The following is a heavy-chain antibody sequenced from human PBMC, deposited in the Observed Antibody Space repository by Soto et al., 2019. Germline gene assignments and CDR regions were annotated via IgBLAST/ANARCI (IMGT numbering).Heavy chain of an antibody. CDR3: ARATIFGVVINEAVGNMDV. D-gene: IGHD3-3*01. V-gene: IGHV1-18*01. Sequence: ASVKVSCKASGYTFTSYGISWVRQAPGQGLEWMGWISAYNGNTNYAQKLQGRVTMTTDTSTSTAYMELRSLRSDDTAVYYCARATIFGVVINEAVGNMDVWGKGTTVTVSS. CDR1: GYTFTSYG. CDR2: ISAYNGNT. J-gene: IGHJ6*03.